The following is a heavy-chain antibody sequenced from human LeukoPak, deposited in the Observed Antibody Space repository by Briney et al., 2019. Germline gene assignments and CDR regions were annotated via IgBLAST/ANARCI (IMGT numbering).Heavy chain of an antibody. CDR2: ISSNGGST. D-gene: IGHD3-10*01. Sequence: GGSLRLSCAASGFTFTSYAMSWVRQAPGKGLEYVSAISSNGGSTYYADSVKGRLTISRDNSKNTLYLHMSSLRPEDTAVYFCVKDIMGSTDYYYGLDVWGQGTTVTVSS. J-gene: IGHJ6*02. CDR3: VKDIMGSTDYYYGLDV. V-gene: IGHV3-64D*09. CDR1: GFTFTSYA.